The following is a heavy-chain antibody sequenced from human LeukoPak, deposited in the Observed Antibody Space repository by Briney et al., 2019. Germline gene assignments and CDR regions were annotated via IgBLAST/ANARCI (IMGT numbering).Heavy chain of an antibody. Sequence: SETPSLTCTVSGGSVSSAIYYWSWIRQPPGKGLEWIGFIHYSGSTYYNPSLKSRITISVDTSKNQFSLKLSSVTAADTAVYYCARGPFDYYDSSGYYTYRGWFDPWGQGTLVTVSS. V-gene: IGHV4-61*01. J-gene: IGHJ5*02. CDR2: IHYSGST. D-gene: IGHD3-22*01. CDR1: GGSVSSAIYY. CDR3: ARGPFDYYDSSGYYTYRGWFDP.